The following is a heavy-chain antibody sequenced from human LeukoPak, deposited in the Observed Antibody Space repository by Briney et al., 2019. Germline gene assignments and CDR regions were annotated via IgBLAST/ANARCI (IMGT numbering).Heavy chain of an antibody. V-gene: IGHV3-30*03. Sequence: PGRSLRLSCAASGFTFSSYGMHWVRQAPGKGLEWVAVISYDGCNKYYADSVKGRFTISRDNSKNTLYLQMNSLRAEDTAVYYCARAGGAAAATYYYYGMDVWGKGTTVTVSS. CDR1: GFTFSSYG. CDR2: ISYDGCNK. CDR3: ARAGGAAAATYYYYGMDV. D-gene: IGHD6-13*01. J-gene: IGHJ6*04.